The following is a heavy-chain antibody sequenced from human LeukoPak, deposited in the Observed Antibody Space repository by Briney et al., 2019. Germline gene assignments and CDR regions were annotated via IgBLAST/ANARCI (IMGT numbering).Heavy chain of an antibody. CDR2: INAGNGNT. J-gene: IGHJ5*02. V-gene: IGHV1-3*01. CDR3: ARPGYCTNGVCRNSNWFDP. Sequence: ASAKVSCKASGYTFTSYAMHWVRQAPGQRLEWMGWINAGNGNTKYSQKFQGRVTITRDTSASTAYMELSSLRSEDTAVYYCARPGYCTNGVCRNSNWFDPWGQGTLVTVSS. CDR1: GYTFTSYA. D-gene: IGHD2-8*01.